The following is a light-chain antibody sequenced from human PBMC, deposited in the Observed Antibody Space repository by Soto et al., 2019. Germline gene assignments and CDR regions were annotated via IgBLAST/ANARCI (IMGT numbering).Light chain of an antibody. CDR1: QRVSTRY. CDR2: GAS. CDR3: HQFGSSPPAFT. V-gene: IGKV3-20*01. J-gene: IGKJ2*01. Sequence: ESMLTQSPGTLSLSPGERATLSCRASQRVSTRYLAWYQQKPGQAPRLLIYGASIRATGIPDRFSGSGSGTVFTLTISRLEPEDFAVYYCHQFGSSPPAFTFGQGTKLEI.